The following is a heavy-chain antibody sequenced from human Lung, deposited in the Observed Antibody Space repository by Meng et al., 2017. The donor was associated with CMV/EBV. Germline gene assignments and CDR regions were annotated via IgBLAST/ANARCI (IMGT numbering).Heavy chain of an antibody. CDR2: INHSGST. V-gene: IGHV4-34*01. CDR3: ARGGGGGGSDPGGAY. CDR1: GGSLSGSY. Sequence: SXTXSLXCAVYGGSLSGSYWGRIRQTPEKGLEWIGEINHSGSTTYNPSLKSRVTISIDTSKNQFSLKLSSVTAADTAVYYCARGGGGGGSDPGGAYWGQGTLVTVSS. J-gene: IGHJ4*02. D-gene: IGHD1-26*01.